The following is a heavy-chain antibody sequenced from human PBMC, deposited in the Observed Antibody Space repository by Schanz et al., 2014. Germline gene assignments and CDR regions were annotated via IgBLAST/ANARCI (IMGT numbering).Heavy chain of an antibody. CDR3: GRHPHYYGSGSGFDP. Sequence: QLQLQESGPGLVKPSETLSLTCTVSGGSISSSSYFWGWIRQPPGKGLEWIGSIYNSGSTYYNPSRKRRVTIPGDTPNHYSPLKLGSLTAADTAVYYCGRHPHYYGSGSGFDPWGQGTLVTVSS. J-gene: IGHJ5*02. CDR2: IYNSGST. D-gene: IGHD3-10*01. V-gene: IGHV4-39*01. CDR1: GGSISSSSYF.